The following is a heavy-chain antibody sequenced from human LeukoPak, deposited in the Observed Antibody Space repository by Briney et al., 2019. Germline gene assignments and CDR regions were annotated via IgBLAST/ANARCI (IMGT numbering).Heavy chain of an antibody. CDR1: GGFISSSFYY. J-gene: IGHJ6*02. D-gene: IGHD4-23*01. CDR2: IYHSGST. V-gene: IGHV4-39*07. Sequence: PSETLSLTCTVSGGFISSSFYYWGWIRQPPGKGLEWIGSIYHSGSTYYNPSLKSRVTISVDTSRNQFSLNLSSVTAADTAVYYCARDSYGGNSDYYYGMDVWGQGTTVTVSS. CDR3: ARDSYGGNSDYYYGMDV.